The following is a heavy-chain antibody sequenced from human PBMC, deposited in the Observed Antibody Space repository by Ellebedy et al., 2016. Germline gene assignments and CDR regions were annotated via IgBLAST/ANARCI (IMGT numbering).Heavy chain of an antibody. CDR1: GYSFTSYW. J-gene: IGHJ3*02. V-gene: IGHV5-51*01. Sequence: GESLKISCKGSGYSFTSYWIGWVRQMPGKGLEWMGIIYPGDSDTRYSPSFQGQVTISADKSISTAYLQWSSLKASDTAMYYCARIVVVPAAMLIGAFDIWGQGTMVTVSS. CDR3: ARIVVVPAAMLIGAFDI. D-gene: IGHD2-2*01. CDR2: IYPGDSDT.